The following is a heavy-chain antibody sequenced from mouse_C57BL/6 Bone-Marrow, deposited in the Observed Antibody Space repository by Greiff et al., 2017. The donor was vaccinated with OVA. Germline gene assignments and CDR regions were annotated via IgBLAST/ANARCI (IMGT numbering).Heavy chain of an antibody. Sequence: VQLQQSGAELARPGASVKLSCKASGYTFTSSGISWVKQRTGQGLEWIGEIYTRSGNTYYNEKFKGKATLTADKSSSTAYMALRSLTSEDAAVYYCGRWALGFDYWGKGTTLTVSS. CDR1: GYTFTSSG. CDR3: GRWALGFDY. CDR2: IYTRSGNT. D-gene: IGHD4-1*01. V-gene: IGHV1-81*01. J-gene: IGHJ2*01.